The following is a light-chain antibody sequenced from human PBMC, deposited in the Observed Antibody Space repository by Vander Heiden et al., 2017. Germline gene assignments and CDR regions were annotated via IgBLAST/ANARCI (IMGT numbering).Light chain of an antibody. CDR3: AAWDDNLNGLYV. CDR1: SINIGSNS. J-gene: IGLJ1*01. Sequence: QTVLTQPPSASGPPGRGVTITCSGSSINIGSNSVSWYQRLPGTAPKLLIYIDNQRPSGVPDRFSGSKSGTSASLAISGLQSEDEAEYFCAAWDDNLNGLYVFGTGTKVTVL. V-gene: IGLV1-44*01. CDR2: IDN.